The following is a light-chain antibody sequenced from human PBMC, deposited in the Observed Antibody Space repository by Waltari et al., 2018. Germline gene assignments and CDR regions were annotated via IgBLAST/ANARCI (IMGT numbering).Light chain of an antibody. CDR3: ATRDEGPTVV. CDR2: LTH. CDR1: LSNLGTHY. V-gene: IGLV1-47*01. Sequence: QSVLTQPPPASGTPGHSATIPCSGRLSNLGTHYVYWYQQLPGTAPKLLYYLTHRRPPGVPVRFSASKSSTSASLAISGLRFEDEADYYCATRDEGPTVVFGGGTKLTVL. J-gene: IGLJ2*01.